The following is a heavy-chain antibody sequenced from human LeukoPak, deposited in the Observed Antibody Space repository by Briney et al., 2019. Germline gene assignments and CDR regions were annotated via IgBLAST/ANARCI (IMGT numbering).Heavy chain of an antibody. Sequence: WASVKVSCEASGYTFTGYYMHWVRPAPGQGVEWMGWINPNSGGTNYAQKFQGRVTMTRDTSISTAYMELSRLRSDDTAVYYCARGLNRQWLVPLAHQYYFDYWGQGTLVTVSS. V-gene: IGHV1-2*02. D-gene: IGHD6-19*01. CDR1: GYTFTGYY. J-gene: IGHJ4*02. CDR2: INPNSGGT. CDR3: ARGLNRQWLVPLAHQYYFDY.